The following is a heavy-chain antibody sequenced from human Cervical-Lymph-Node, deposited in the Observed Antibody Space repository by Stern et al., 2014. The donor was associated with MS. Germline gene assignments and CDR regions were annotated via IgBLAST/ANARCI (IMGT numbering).Heavy chain of an antibody. CDR2: ISYSGST. J-gene: IGHJ6*02. CDR1: GGSISSYY. V-gene: IGHV4-59*01. D-gene: IGHD1-14*01. Sequence: QVQLQESGPGLVKPSETLSLTCTLSGGSISSYYWSWIRQPPGKGLEWIGYISYSGSTKYNPSLKSRVTISLGSSRSQFSLRLSSVTTADTAVYYCARIRVERNHYHYYGMDVWGQGTAVTVSS. CDR3: ARIRVERNHYHYYGMDV.